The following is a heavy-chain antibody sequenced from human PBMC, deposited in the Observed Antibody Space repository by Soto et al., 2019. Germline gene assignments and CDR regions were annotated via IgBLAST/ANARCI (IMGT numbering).Heavy chain of an antibody. CDR3: ARNVPFDF. D-gene: IGHD3-16*01. V-gene: IGHV2-5*02. J-gene: IGHJ4*02. CDR1: GFSLRTSGVG. CDR2: IYWDDDK. Sequence: QITLKESGPTLVKPTQTLTLTCTFSGFSLRTSGVGVSWIRQPPGKALEWLALIYWDDDKRYSPSLKSRLTSTTDTSKNQVVLTMTNVDPVDTATYYCARNVPFDFWGQGTLVTVSS.